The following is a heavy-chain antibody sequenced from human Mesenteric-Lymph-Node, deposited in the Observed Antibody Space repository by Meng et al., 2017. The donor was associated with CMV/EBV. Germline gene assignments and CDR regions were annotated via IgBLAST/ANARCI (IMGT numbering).Heavy chain of an antibody. J-gene: IGHJ5*02. Sequence: SETLSLTCTVSGGSISSYHWSWIRQPPGKGLEWIGNIDDSEKTSYNPSLKSRVSMSVDTSKNHLSLTLRSVTAADTAVYYCAREGVAPAIRFDRWGQGTLVTVSS. CDR1: GGSISSYH. CDR2: IDDSEKT. D-gene: IGHD2-21*02. CDR3: AREGVAPAIRFDR. V-gene: IGHV4-59*01.